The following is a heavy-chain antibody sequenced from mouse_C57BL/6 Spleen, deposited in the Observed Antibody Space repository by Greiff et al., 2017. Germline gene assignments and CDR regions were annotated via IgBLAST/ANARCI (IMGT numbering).Heavy chain of an antibody. D-gene: IGHD2-1*01. Sequence: QVQLQQPGAELVKPGASVKMSCKASGYTFTSYWITWVKQRPGQGLEWIGDIYPGSGSTNYNEKLKSKATLTVDTSSSTAYMQLSSLTSEDSAVYYCASYYGNPYYYAMDYWGQGTSVTVSS. V-gene: IGHV1-55*01. CDR3: ASYYGNPYYYAMDY. CDR1: GYTFTSYW. J-gene: IGHJ4*01. CDR2: IYPGSGST.